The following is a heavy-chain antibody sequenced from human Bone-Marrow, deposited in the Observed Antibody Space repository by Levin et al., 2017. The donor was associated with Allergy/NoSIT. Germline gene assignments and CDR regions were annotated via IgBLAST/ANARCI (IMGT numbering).Heavy chain of an antibody. D-gene: IGHD2-21*02. CDR2: IWYDGSNT. J-gene: IGHJ5*02. CDR3: AREVETVIIKWWFDP. V-gene: IGHV3-33*01. CDR1: GFTFSSYA. Sequence: GESLKISCATSGFTFSSYAMHWVRQAPGKGLEWVAVIWYDGSNTDYADSVKGRFTISRDNSKNTLYLQMNSLRAEDTALYYCAREVETVIIKWWFDPWGQGTLVSVSS.